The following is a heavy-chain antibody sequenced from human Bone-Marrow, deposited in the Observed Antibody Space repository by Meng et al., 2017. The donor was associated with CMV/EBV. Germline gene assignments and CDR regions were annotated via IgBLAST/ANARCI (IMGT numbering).Heavy chain of an antibody. CDR1: GFTFSSYA. Sequence: ETLSLTCAASGFTFSSYAMSWVRQAPGKGLEWVSVIYSGGSSTYYADSVKGRFTISRDNSKNTLYLQMNSLRAEDTAVYYCAKDPSGVGATNYWGQGTLVTVSS. J-gene: IGHJ4*02. D-gene: IGHD1-26*01. V-gene: IGHV3-23*03. CDR3: AKDPSGVGATNY. CDR2: IYSGGSST.